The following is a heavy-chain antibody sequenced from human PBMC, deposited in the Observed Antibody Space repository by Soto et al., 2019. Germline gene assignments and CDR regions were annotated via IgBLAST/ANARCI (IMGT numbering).Heavy chain of an antibody. CDR2: IYYSGST. J-gene: IGHJ5*02. D-gene: IGHD6-6*01. Sequence: PSETLSLTCTVSGGSISSGDYYWSWIRQPPGKGLEWIGYIYYSGSTYYNPSLKSRVTISVDTSKNQFSLKLSSVTAADTAVYYCAREAEIAARGWFDPWGQGTLVTVSS. V-gene: IGHV4-30-4*01. CDR1: GGSISSGDYY. CDR3: AREAEIAARGWFDP.